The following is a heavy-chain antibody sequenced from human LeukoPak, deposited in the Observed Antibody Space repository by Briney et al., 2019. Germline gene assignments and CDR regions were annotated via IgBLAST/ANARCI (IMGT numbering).Heavy chain of an antibody. D-gene: IGHD3-10*01. CDR2: INSDGSST. CDR3: ARDLDLLWFGEATNSMDV. CDR1: GFTFSSYW. V-gene: IGHV3-74*01. J-gene: IGHJ6*02. Sequence: GGSLRPSCAASGFTFSSYWMHWVRQAPGKGLVWVSRINSDGSSTSYADSVKGRFTISRDNAKNTLYLQMNSLRAEDTAVYYCARDLDLLWFGEATNSMDVWGQGTTVTVSS.